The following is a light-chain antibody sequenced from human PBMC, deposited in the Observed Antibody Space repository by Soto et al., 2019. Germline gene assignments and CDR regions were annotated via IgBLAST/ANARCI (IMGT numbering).Light chain of an antibody. CDR2: SSN. V-gene: IGLV1-44*01. Sequence: QSALTQPPSASGTPGQRVTISCSGSSSNIGRNIVNWYQQFPGTAPKLLMYSSNQRPPGVPDRFSASKSGTSASLAISGLQSEDEADYYCAAWDDSLNGYVFGTGTKVTVL. J-gene: IGLJ1*01. CDR3: AAWDDSLNGYV. CDR1: SSNIGRNI.